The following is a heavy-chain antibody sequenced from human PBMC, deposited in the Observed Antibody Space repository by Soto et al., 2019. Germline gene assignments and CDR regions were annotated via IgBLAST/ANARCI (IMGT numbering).Heavy chain of an antibody. CDR3: ATVGDYGDLSSDY. Sequence: QVQLVESGGGVVQPGRSLRLSCAASGFTFSSYGMHWVRQAPGKGLEWVAVISYDGSNKYYADSVKGRFTISRDNSKNTLYLQMNSLRAEDTAVYYCATVGDYGDLSSDYWGKGTLVTVSS. J-gene: IGHJ4*02. V-gene: IGHV3-30*03. CDR1: GFTFSSYG. D-gene: IGHD4-17*01. CDR2: ISYDGSNK.